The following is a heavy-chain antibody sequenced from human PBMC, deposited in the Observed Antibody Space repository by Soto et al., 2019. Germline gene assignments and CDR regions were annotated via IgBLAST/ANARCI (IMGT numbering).Heavy chain of an antibody. CDR1: GGSISSGDYY. V-gene: IGHV4-30-4*01. D-gene: IGHD3-10*01. J-gene: IGHJ6*02. CDR2: IYYSGST. Sequence: SSETLSLTCTVSGGSISSGDYYWSWIRQPPGKGLEWIGYIYYSGSTYYNPSLKSRVTISVGTSKNQFSLKLSSVTAADTAVYYCARDLSVRVPGPRHYYYYGMDVWGQGTTVTVSS. CDR3: ARDLSVRVPGPRHYYYYGMDV.